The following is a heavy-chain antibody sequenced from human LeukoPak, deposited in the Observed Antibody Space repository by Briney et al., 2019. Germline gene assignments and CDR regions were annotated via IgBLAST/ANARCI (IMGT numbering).Heavy chain of an antibody. V-gene: IGHV3-30-3*01. J-gene: IGHJ5*02. CDR1: GFTFSSYA. Sequence: GRSLRLSCAASGFTFSSYAMHWVRQAPGKGLEWVAVISYDGSNKYYADSVKGRFTISRDNSKNTQYLQMNSLRAEDTAVYYCAREPYISIAAAGGYNWFDPWGQGTLVTVSS. D-gene: IGHD6-13*01. CDR2: ISYDGSNK. CDR3: AREPYISIAAAGGYNWFDP.